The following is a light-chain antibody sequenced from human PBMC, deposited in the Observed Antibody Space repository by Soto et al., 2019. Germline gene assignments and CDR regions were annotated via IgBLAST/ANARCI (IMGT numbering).Light chain of an antibody. CDR3: VSCKRTNTHV. V-gene: IGLV2-23*01. Sequence: QSALTQPASVSGSPGQSVTISCTGSTTDFGSYKFVCCYQHHPGTVPKVIIYETSKRPSGVSDRFSGSKSGTTASLTISGLQAEDEADYYCVSCKRTNTHVFGSGTKLTVL. J-gene: IGLJ1*01. CDR1: TTDFGSYKF. CDR2: ETS.